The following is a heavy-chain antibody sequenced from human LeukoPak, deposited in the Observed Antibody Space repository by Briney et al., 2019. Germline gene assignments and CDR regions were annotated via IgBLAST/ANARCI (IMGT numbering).Heavy chain of an antibody. CDR3: ARRFRISVTLHHDAYDV. V-gene: IGHV4-4*09. D-gene: IGHD3-3*01. CDR1: GGSISDYY. J-gene: IGHJ3*01. Sequence: SETLSLTCTVSGGSISDYYWGWIRHPPGKGLEWIGHIFGNVSPDYNPSLKSRVTITTDTSKNQFSLQLSSVTAADTAMYFCARRFRISVTLHHDAYDVSGQGTVVTVSS. CDR2: IFGNVSP.